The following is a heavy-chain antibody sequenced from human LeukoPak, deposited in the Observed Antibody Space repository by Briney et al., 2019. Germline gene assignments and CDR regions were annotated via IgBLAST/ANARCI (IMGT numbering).Heavy chain of an antibody. CDR2: IRYDGSNK. CDR3: AKDRQQQLVLGYFDY. V-gene: IGHV3-30*02. CDR1: GFTFSSYG. D-gene: IGHD6-13*01. J-gene: IGHJ4*02. Sequence: GGSLRLSCAASGFTFSSYGMHWVRQAPGKGLEWVAFIRYDGSNKYYADSVKGRFTISRDNSKNTLYLQMNSLRAEDTAVYYCAKDRQQQLVLGYFDYWGQGTLVTVSS.